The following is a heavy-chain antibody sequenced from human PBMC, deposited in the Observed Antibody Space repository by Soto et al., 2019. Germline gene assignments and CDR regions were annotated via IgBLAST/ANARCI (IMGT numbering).Heavy chain of an antibody. CDR3: ARWGSSWYSFDY. D-gene: IGHD6-13*01. CDR1: GGTFSSYA. CDR2: IIPIFGTA. J-gene: IGHJ4*02. V-gene: IGHV1-69*13. Sequence: GASVKVSCKASGGTFSSYAISWVRQAPGQGLEWMGGIIPIFGTANYAQKFQGRVTITADESTSTAYMELSSLRSEDTAVYYCARWGSSWYSFDYWGPGILVTVSS.